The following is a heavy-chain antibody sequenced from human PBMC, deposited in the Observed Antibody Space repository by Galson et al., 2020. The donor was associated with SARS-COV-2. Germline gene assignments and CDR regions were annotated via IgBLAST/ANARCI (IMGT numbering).Heavy chain of an antibody. CDR3: ARVDGRGGMDV. V-gene: IGHV4-59*01. CDR2: IYYSGST. Sequence: ETSETLSLTCIVSGGSIGTYSWSWIRQPPGRGLEWIGYIYYSGSTDYNPYLKNRVTLSVDTSKIQFSLKLRSVTAADTAVYYCARVDGRGGMDVWGQGTTVTVSS. D-gene: IGHD2-15*01. CDR1: GGSIGTYS. J-gene: IGHJ6*02.